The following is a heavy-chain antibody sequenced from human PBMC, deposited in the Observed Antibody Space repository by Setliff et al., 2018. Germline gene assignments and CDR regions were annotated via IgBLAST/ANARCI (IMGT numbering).Heavy chain of an antibody. CDR1: GFTFSRFW. Sequence: GGSLRLSCAASGFTFSRFWMNWVRQAPGKGLEWVANIKQDGTTKYYADSVKGRFTISRDNSRNTLYLQMDSLRADDTAVYFCAKDVGLGSGWSYFDYWGQGALVTVSS. V-gene: IGHV3-7*01. J-gene: IGHJ4*02. D-gene: IGHD6-19*01. CDR2: IKQDGTTK. CDR3: AKDVGLGSGWSYFDY.